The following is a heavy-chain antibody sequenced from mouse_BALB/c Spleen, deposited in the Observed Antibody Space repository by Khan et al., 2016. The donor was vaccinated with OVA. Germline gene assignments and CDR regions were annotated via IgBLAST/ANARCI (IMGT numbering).Heavy chain of an antibody. J-gene: IGHJ2*01. Sequence: EVQLLETGPGLVKPSQSLSLTCTVTGYSITTDYAWNWIRQFPGKKLEWMGFISYSGNTKYNPSLKSRISITRDTSKNQFFLQLKSMTTEDTARYYCARVYGGDFDYWGQGTTLTVSS. CDR3: ARVYGGDFDY. V-gene: IGHV3-2*02. CDR2: ISYSGNT. D-gene: IGHD1-1*01. CDR1: GYSITTDYA.